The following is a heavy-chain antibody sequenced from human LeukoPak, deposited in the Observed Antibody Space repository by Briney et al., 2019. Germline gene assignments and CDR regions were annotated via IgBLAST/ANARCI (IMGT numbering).Heavy chain of an antibody. CDR1: GYTFTSFP. J-gene: IGHJ4*02. V-gene: IGHV7-4-1*02. CDR3: ARGHDTTGYFAY. Sequence: ASVKVSCKPSGYTFTSFPINWVRQAPGQGLEWMGWINTTTGDPTYAQGLTGQFVFSLDTSVSTAYLQITSLKAEDIGVYYCARGHDTTGYFAYWGQGSLVTVSS. CDR2: INTTTGDP. D-gene: IGHD3-9*01.